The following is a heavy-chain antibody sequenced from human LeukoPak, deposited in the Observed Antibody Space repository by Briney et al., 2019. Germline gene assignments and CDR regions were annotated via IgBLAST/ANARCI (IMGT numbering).Heavy chain of an antibody. CDR2: INHSGST. CDR3: ARRRGYSSSSSTGYYYYYYMDV. Sequence: SETLSLTCAVYGGSFSGYYWSWIRQPPGKGLEWIGEINHSGSTNYNPSLKSRVTISVDTSKNQFSLKLSSVTAADTAVYYCARRRGYSSSSSTGYYYYYYMDVWGKGTTVTVSS. D-gene: IGHD6-6*01. J-gene: IGHJ6*03. CDR1: GGSFSGYY. V-gene: IGHV4-34*01.